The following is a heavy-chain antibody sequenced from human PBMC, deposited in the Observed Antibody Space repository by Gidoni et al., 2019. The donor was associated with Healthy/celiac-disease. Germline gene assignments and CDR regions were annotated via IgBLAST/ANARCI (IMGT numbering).Heavy chain of an antibody. CDR2: ISSSSSYI. J-gene: IGHJ3*02. V-gene: IGHV3-21*01. CDR1: GFTFSSYS. D-gene: IGHD3-22*01. Sequence: EVQLVESGGGLVKPGGSLRLSCAASGFTFSSYSMNWVRQAPGKGLEWVSSISSSSSYIYYADSVKGRFTISRDNAKNSLYLQMNSLRAEDTAVYYCAGSPSYYYDSSKDAFDIWGQGTMVTVSS. CDR3: AGSPSYYYDSSKDAFDI.